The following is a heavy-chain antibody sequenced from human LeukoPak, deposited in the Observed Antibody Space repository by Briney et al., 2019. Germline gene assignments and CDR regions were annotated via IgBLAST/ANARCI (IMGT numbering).Heavy chain of an antibody. CDR1: GGSINTYY. CDR3: ARDNDFFDY. J-gene: IGHJ4*02. CDR2: IHSSGSA. Sequence: PSETLSLTCSVSGGSINTYYWSCIRQPAGKGLEWIGRIHSSGSAHYNPSLKSRVTMSLATSKNQFSLKLTSVTAADTAVYYCARDNDFFDYWGQGTLVTASS. V-gene: IGHV4-4*07.